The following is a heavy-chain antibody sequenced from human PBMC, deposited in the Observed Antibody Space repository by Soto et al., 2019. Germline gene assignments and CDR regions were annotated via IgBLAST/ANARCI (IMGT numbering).Heavy chain of an antibody. CDR2: ISGSGGST. V-gene: IGHV3-23*01. D-gene: IGHD5-12*01. CDR1: GFTFSSYA. J-gene: IGHJ5*02. Sequence: GGSLRLSCAASGFTFSSYAMSWVRQAPGKGLEWVSAISGSGGSTYYADSVKGRFTISRDNSKNTLYLQMNSLRAEDTAVYYCAKEGSGYDLFLSNWFDPWGQGTLVTVSS. CDR3: AKEGSGYDLFLSNWFDP.